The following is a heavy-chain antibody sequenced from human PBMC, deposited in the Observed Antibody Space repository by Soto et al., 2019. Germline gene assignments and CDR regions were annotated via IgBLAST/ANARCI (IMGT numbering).Heavy chain of an antibody. CDR3: ARDLRDIAASHV. J-gene: IGHJ6*02. CDR1: GYTFTGYD. D-gene: IGHD6-13*01. V-gene: IGHV1-2*02. CDR2: INPNSGGT. Sequence: GASVKVSCMASGYTFTGYDMHWVRQAPGQGLEWMGWINPNSGGTNYAQKFQGRVTMTRDTSISTAYMELSRLRSDDTAVYYCARDLRDIAASHVWGQGTTVTVSS.